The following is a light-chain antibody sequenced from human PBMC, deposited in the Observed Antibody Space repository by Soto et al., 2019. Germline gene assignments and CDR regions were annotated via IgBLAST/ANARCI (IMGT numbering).Light chain of an antibody. CDR1: QSVGRN. V-gene: IGKV3-15*01. CDR2: GTS. CDR3: QQYNNWPYT. J-gene: IGKJ2*01. Sequence: EIVMTQSPVALSVSPGERAALSCRASQSVGRNFAWYQQRPGQAPRVLIYGTSTRATGVPARFSGSGSGTDFTLTISSLQSEEFSVYYCQQYNNWPYTLGQGTRRELK.